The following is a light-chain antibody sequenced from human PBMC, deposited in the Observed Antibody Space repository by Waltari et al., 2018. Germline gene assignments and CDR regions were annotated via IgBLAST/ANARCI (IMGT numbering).Light chain of an antibody. J-gene: IGLJ1*01. CDR1: SSDVGTYNL. CDR2: AVT. Sequence: QSALTQPASVSGSPGQSITISCTGTSSDVGTYNLVSWYQQHPGKAPKLIIYAVTKRPSGVSNRFSGSKSGNTASLTISGLQAEDEADYYCCTYAGRSTSDQYVVGSGTKVTVL. V-gene: IGLV2-23*02. CDR3: CTYAGRSTSDQYV.